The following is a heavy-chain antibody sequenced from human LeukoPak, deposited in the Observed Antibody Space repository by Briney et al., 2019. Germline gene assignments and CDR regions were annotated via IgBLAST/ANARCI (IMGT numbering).Heavy chain of an antibody. CDR2: FDPEDGET. Sequence: GASVKVSCKVSGYTLTELSMHWVRQAPGKGLEWMGGFDPEDGETIYAQKFQGRVTMTEDTSTDTAYMELSSLRSEDTAVYYCATVYCSGGSCYSRYDAFDIWGQGTMVTVS. J-gene: IGHJ3*02. CDR3: ATVYCSGGSCYSRYDAFDI. V-gene: IGHV1-24*01. CDR1: GYTLTELS. D-gene: IGHD2-15*01.